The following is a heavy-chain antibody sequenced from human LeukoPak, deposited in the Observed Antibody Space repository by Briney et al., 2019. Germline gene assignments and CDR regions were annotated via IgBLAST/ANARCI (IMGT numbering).Heavy chain of an antibody. CDR3: ARPHVDTVSNWFDL. CDR1: GFTFSTYW. D-gene: IGHD4-17*01. Sequence: GGSLRLSCAASGFTFSTYWMHWVRQAPGKGLVWVSRINTDGSSTSYADSVKGRFTISRDNAKNTLFLQMNSLRAEDTAVYYCARPHVDTVSNWFDLWGQGTLVTVSS. J-gene: IGHJ5*02. CDR2: INTDGSST. V-gene: IGHV3-74*01.